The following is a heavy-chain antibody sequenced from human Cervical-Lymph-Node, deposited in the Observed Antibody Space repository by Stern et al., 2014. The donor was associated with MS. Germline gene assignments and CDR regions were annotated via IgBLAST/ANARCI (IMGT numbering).Heavy chain of an antibody. J-gene: IGHJ6*02. D-gene: IGHD6-13*01. CDR1: GGSISSSGNY. Sequence: QLQLQESGPGLVKPSQALSLTCTVSGGSISSSGNYWSWIRQPAGKGLEWIGRIYTRGSTQYNSSQKSRVTIPVDTSKTQFSLNLTSVTAADTAVYFCARDLAAADRTGFVFYYGMDVWGPGTTVTVSS. CDR3: ARDLAAADRTGFVFYYGMDV. V-gene: IGHV4-61*02. CDR2: IYTRGST.